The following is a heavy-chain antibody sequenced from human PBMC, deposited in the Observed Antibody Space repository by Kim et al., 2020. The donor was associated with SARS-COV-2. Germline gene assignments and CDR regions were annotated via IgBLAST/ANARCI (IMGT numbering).Heavy chain of an antibody. Sequence: YYADSVKGRFTISRDNSKNTLYLQMNSLRAEDTAVYYCASTTVTTRAFDIWGQGTMVTVSS. J-gene: IGHJ3*02. D-gene: IGHD4-17*01. V-gene: IGHV3-53*01. CDR3: ASTTVTTRAFDI.